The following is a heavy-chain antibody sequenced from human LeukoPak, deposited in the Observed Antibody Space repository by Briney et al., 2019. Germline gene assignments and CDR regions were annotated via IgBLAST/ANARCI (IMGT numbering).Heavy chain of an antibody. CDR1: GGSMYSYY. D-gene: IGHD5-24*01. CDR3: ARGPDDFDY. CDR2: IYYSGST. V-gene: IGHV4-59*01. Sequence: SETLSLTCTVSGGSMYSYYWSGIRQPPGKGLEWIGYIYYSGSTRYNPSLKSRVTISVDTSKNQFSLKLSSVTAADTAVYYCARGPDDFDYWGQGTLVTVSS. J-gene: IGHJ4*02.